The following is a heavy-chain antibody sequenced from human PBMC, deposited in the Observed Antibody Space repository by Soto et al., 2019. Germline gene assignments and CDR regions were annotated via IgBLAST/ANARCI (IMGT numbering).Heavy chain of an antibody. V-gene: IGHV4-59*01. D-gene: IGHD3-22*01. J-gene: IGHJ4*02. CDR3: ASQHYYDSSGYYVVY. Sequence: KTSETLSLTCTVSGGSISSYYWSWIRQPPGKGLEWIGYIYYSGSTNYNPSLKSRVTISVDTSKNQFSLKLSSVTAADTAVYYCASQHYYDSSGYYVVYWGQGTLVTVSS. CDR1: GGSISSYY. CDR2: IYYSGST.